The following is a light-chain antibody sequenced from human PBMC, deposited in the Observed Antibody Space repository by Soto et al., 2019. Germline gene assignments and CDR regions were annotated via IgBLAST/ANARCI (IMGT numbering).Light chain of an antibody. CDR1: QSVSSN. CDR3: QQYNNWPLT. J-gene: IGKJ1*01. Sequence: EIVMSQSTATLSVSAGERATLSGGASQSVSSNLAWYQQKPGQAPRLLIYGASTRATGIPARFSGSGSGTEFTLTISILQSEEFAVYYCQQYNNWPLTFGQGTKVDI. V-gene: IGKV3-15*01. CDR2: GAS.